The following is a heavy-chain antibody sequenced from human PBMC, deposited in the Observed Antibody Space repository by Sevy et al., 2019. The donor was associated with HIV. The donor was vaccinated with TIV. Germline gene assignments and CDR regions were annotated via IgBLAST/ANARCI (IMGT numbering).Heavy chain of an antibody. V-gene: IGHV3-72*01. CDR1: GFTFSDHY. CDR2: IRNKANSDTT. Sequence: GGSLRLSCAASGFTFSDHYMEWVRQAPGKGLEWVGRIRNKANSDTTEYAASVKGRFTISRDDSKNSLYLQMNSLKTEDTAVYYCARVPTYGSVTYFLDYWGQGSLVTVSS. J-gene: IGHJ4*02. CDR3: ARVPTYGSVTYFLDY. D-gene: IGHD3-10*01.